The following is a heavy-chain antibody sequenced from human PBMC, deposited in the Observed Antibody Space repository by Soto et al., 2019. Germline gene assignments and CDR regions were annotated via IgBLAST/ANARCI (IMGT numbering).Heavy chain of an antibody. V-gene: IGHV3-53*02. CDR1: GFSVGSNY. J-gene: IGHJ2*01. CDR3: ARSSRGGNAGYFNL. D-gene: IGHD2-15*01. CDR2: IYSGGTT. Sequence: EVQLVETGGGLIQPGGSLRLSCAVSGFSVGSNYMSWVRQAPGKGLEWVSVIYSGGTTHDADSVKGRFTTSRDNSKNMVYLQMNSLRVEDTAVCYCARSSRGGNAGYFNLWGRGTLVTVSS.